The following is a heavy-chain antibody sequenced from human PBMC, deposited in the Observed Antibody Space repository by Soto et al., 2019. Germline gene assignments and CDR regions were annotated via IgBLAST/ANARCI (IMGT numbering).Heavy chain of an antibody. Sequence: PSETLSLTCTVSGGSVSTGSYEWSWIRQPPGKGLEWIGKIFFTGSAHYNPSLRNRVTMSVDTSKDHFSLTLASVTAADTAVYYCARDVHGIGVWGQGTTVTVSS. CDR1: GGSVSTGSYE. CDR3: ARDVHGIGV. V-gene: IGHV4-61*01. CDR2: IFFTGSA. J-gene: IGHJ6*02.